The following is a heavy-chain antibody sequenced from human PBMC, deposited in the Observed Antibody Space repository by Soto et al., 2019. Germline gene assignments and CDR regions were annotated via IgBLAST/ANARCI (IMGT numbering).Heavy chain of an antibody. CDR3: AKDHVDTAMDYAFDI. J-gene: IGHJ3*02. CDR2: ISGSGGST. V-gene: IGHV3-23*01. Sequence: GGSLRLSCAASGFTFSSYAMSWVRQAPGKGLEWVSAISGSGGSTYYADSVMGRFTISRDNSKNTLYLQINSLRAEDTVVYYCAKDHVDTAMDYAFDIWGQGTMVTVSS. D-gene: IGHD5-18*01. CDR1: GFTFSSYA.